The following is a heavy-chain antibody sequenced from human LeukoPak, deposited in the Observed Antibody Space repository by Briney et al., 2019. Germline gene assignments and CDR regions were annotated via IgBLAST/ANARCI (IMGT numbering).Heavy chain of an antibody. CDR2: IYYSGST. J-gene: IGHJ4*02. D-gene: IGHD3-3*02. CDR1: GGSISSYY. V-gene: IGHV4-59*01. CDR3: ARSTGCSIYYFDY. Sequence: PSETLSLTCTVSGGSISSYYWSWIRQPPGKGLEWIGYIYYSGSTNYNPSLKSRVTISVDTSKNQFSLKLSSVTAADTAVYYCARSTGCSIYYFDYWGQGTLVTVSS.